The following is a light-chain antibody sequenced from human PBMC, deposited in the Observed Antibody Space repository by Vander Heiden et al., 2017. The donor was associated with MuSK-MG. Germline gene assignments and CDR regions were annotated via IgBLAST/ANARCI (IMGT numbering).Light chain of an antibody. CDR2: RDG. CDR1: NIGGKN. Sequence: SSALTRPLPVPVALGQTARITCGGNNIGGKNVHWYQQKPGQALVLVIYRDGHRPAGIPERFSGSNSGKTAKLTISRAQAGDEAYYFCQVWNSRTVVFGGGTKLTVL. V-gene: IGLV3-9*01. CDR3: QVWNSRTVV. J-gene: IGLJ3*02.